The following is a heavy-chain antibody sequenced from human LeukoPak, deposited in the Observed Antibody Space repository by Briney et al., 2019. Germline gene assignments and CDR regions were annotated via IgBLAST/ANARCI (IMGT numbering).Heavy chain of an antibody. J-gene: IGHJ5*02. CDR1: GPSINSYY. Sequence: SETLSLTCTVSGPSINSYYWSWIRQPPGKGLKWIGYIYYSGSTRYNPSLKSRVTISVDTSKNQFSLKLSSVTAADTAVYYCARVGILRFPSNWFDPWGQGTLVTVSS. CDR2: IYYSGST. V-gene: IGHV4-59*01. CDR3: ARVGILRFPSNWFDP. D-gene: IGHD3-3*01.